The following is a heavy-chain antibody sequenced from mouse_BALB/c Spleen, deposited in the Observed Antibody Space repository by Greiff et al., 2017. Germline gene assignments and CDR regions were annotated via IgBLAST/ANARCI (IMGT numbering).Heavy chain of an antibody. V-gene: IGHV5-17*02. CDR3: ARGDGYYVGAMDY. CDR2: ISSGSSTI. D-gene: IGHD2-3*01. Sequence: EVHLVESGGGLVQPGGSRKLSCAASGFTFSSFGMHWVRQAPEKGLEWVAYISSGSSTIYYADTVKGRFTISRDNPKNTLFLQMTSLRSEDTAMYYCARGDGYYVGAMDYWGQGTSVTVSS. CDR1: GFTFSSFG. J-gene: IGHJ4*01.